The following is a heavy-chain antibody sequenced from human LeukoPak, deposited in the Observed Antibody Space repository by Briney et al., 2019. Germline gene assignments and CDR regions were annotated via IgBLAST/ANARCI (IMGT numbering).Heavy chain of an antibody. D-gene: IGHD5-24*01. CDR3: AKDSSTIVENWFDP. V-gene: IGHV3-23*01. CDR1: GFTFSSYA. Sequence: GASLRLSCAASGFTFSSYAMSWVRQAPGKGLEWVSAISGSGGSTYYAGSVKGRFTISRDNSKNTLYLQMNSLRAEDTAVYYCAKDSSTIVENWFDPWGQGTLVTVSS. J-gene: IGHJ5*02. CDR2: ISGSGGST.